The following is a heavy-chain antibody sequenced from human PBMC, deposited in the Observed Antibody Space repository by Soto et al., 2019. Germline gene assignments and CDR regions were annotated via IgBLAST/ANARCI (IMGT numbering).Heavy chain of an antibody. CDR3: AREFGPTEMLPFDL. V-gene: IGHV3-30-3*01. J-gene: IGHJ5*02. D-gene: IGHD3-10*01. Sequence: QVQLVESGGGVVQPGRSLRLSCAASGFTFSSYAMHWVRQAPGKGLEWVAVISYDGSNKYYADSVKGRFTISRDNSKNTLYLQMNSLRAEDTAVYYCAREFGPTEMLPFDLWGQGTLVTVSS. CDR1: GFTFSSYA. CDR2: ISYDGSNK.